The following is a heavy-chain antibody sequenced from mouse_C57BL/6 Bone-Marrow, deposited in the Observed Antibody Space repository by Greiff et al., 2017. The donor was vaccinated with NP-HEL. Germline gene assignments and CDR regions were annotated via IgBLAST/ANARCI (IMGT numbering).Heavy chain of an antibody. Sequence: QVQLKESGPGLVQPSQSLSITCTVSGFSLTSYGVHWVRQSPGKGLEWLGVIWSGGSTDYNAAFISRLSISKDNSKSQVFFKMNSLQADDTAIYYCARGDYDEGHYFDYWGQGTTLTVSS. D-gene: IGHD2-4*01. CDR2: IWSGGST. CDR1: GFSLTSYG. J-gene: IGHJ2*01. CDR3: ARGDYDEGHYFDY. V-gene: IGHV2-2*01.